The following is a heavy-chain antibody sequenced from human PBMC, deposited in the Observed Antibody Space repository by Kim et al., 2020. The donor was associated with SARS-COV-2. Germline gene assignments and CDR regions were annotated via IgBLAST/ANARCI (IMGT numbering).Heavy chain of an antibody. J-gene: IGHJ6*02. D-gene: IGHD3-10*01. V-gene: IGHV3-23*01. CDR2: ISGSGGST. CDR1: GFTFSSYA. CDR3: AKRARITMVRGVRGDYYYCMDV. Sequence: GGSLRLSCAASGFTFSSYAMSWVRQAPGKGLEWVSAISGSGGSTYYADSVKGRFTISRDNSKNTLYLQMNSLRAEDTAVYYCAKRARITMVRGVRGDYYYCMDVWPQGTTLTVSS.